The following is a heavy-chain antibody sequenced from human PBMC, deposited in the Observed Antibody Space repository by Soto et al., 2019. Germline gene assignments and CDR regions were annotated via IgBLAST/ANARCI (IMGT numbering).Heavy chain of an antibody. Sequence: SVKVSCKASGYTFTNYGITWVRQAPGQGLEWMGWISPYNGKTKYARKLQGRFTMTTDTFTGTAFMDLTSLRSDDTAVYYCARSRRDYNYYYAMDVWGQGTTVTVSS. CDR3: ARSRRDYNYYYAMDV. V-gene: IGHV1-18*04. CDR2: ISPYNGKT. CDR1: GYTFTNYG. J-gene: IGHJ6*02.